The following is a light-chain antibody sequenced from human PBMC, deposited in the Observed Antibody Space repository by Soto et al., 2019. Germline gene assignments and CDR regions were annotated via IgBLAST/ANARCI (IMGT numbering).Light chain of an antibody. Sequence: QSVLTQPASVSGSPGQSITISCTGTGRDIGNYNYVSWYQQHPGKAPKLMMYGVSNRPSGVSNRFSGSKSGNAASLTISGLHAEDEADYYCSSYTSCPTLWVFGGGTKLTVL. J-gene: IGLJ3*02. V-gene: IGLV2-14*01. CDR3: SSYTSCPTLWV. CDR1: GRDIGNYNY. CDR2: GVS.